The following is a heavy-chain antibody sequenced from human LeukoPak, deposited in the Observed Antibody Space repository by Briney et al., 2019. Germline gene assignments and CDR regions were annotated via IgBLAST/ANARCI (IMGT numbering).Heavy chain of an antibody. CDR1: GFTFSSYA. D-gene: IGHD5-12*01. CDR2: IHPDGSIT. J-gene: IGHJ5*02. CDR3: APQQTYSPYNWFDP. V-gene: IGHV3-74*03. Sequence: GRSLRLSCAASGFTFSSYAMHWVRQAPGTGLVWVSRIHPDGSITTYADSVKGRFTISRDNAKNTLYLQMNSLRAEDTAVYYCAPQQTYSPYNWFDPWGQGTLVTVSS.